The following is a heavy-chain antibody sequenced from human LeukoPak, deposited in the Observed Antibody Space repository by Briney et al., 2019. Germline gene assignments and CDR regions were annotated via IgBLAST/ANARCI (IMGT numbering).Heavy chain of an antibody. CDR3: ARGGPAAGRFDY. CDR1: GFTFSSFG. J-gene: IGHJ4*02. Sequence: GGSLRLSCAASGFTFSSFGMSWVRQAPGKGLEWVSSISGSGGSNYYADSVKGRFTISRDNSKNTLYLQMNSLRAEDTAVYYCARGGPAAGRFDYWGQGTLVTVSS. CDR2: ISGSGGSN. V-gene: IGHV3-23*01. D-gene: IGHD6-13*01.